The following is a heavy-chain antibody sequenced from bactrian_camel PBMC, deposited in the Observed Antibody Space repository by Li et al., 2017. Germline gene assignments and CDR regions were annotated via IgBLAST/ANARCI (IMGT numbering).Heavy chain of an antibody. CDR3: AADFRKYGGSWPPDAIFGY. CDR2: INSGDDAT. D-gene: IGHD6*01. Sequence: VQLVESGGDLVQPGGSLRLSCVASGVTFTTYYMAWVRQAPGKGLEWVSSINSGDDATLYAGSVTGRFTCSRDNAKNTVYLQMNSLKPEDTAVYYCAADFRKYGGSWPPDAIFGYWGQGTQVTVS. CDR1: GVTFTTYY. V-gene: IGHV3S40*01. J-gene: IGHJ6*01.